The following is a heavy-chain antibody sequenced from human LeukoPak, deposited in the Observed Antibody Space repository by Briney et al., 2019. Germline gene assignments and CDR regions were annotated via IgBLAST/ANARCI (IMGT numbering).Heavy chain of an antibody. V-gene: IGHV4-39*01. CDR2: IYYSGST. CDR3: ARHYYYDSTYYFDY. J-gene: IGHJ4*02. D-gene: IGHD3-22*01. CDR1: GGSISSSSYY. Sequence: SETLSLTCTVSGGSISSSSYYWGWIRQPPGKGLVWIGSIYYSGSTYYNPSLKSRVTISVDTSKNQFSLKLSSVTAADTAVYYCARHYYYDSTYYFDYWGQGTLVTVSS.